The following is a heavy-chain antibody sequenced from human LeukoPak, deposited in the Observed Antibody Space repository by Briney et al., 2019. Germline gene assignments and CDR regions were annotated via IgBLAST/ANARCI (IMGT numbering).Heavy chain of an antibody. Sequence: GGSLRLSCAASGFTFSDYYMSWVRQAPGKGLEWVSLISGDGGSTYYADSVKGRFTISRDNSKNSLYLQMNSLRTEDTALYYCAKDVGGNAPRAFDIWGQGTMVTVSS. D-gene: IGHD4-23*01. CDR1: GFTFSDYY. V-gene: IGHV3-43*02. CDR3: AKDVGGNAPRAFDI. CDR2: ISGDGGST. J-gene: IGHJ3*02.